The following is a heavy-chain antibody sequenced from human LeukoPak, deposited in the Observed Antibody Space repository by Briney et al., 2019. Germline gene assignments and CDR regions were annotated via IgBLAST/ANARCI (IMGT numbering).Heavy chain of an antibody. CDR1: GFTFSTYW. CDR2: INSDGSSA. J-gene: IGHJ5*02. V-gene: IGHV3-74*01. CDR3: ARAGPPAFDP. Sequence: PGGSLRLSCAASGFTFSTYWMHWVRQAPGKGLLWVSRINSDGSSATYADSVKGRFNISRDNAKNTLYLQMNSLRAEDTAVYYCARAGPPAFDPWGQGTLVTVSS.